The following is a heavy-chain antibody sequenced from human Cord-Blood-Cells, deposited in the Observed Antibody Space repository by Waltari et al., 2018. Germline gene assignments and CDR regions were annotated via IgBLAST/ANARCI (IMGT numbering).Heavy chain of an antibody. CDR3: ARDSEEFGAFDI. Sequence: QVQLVESGGGVVQPGRSLRLSCAASGFTFSSYAMHGVRQAPGKGLEWVSVIWYDGSNKYYADSVKGRFTISRDNSKNTLYLQMNSLRAEDTAVYYCARDSEEFGAFDIWGQGTMVTVSS. D-gene: IGHD3-10*01. J-gene: IGHJ3*02. CDR1: GFTFSSYA. CDR2: IWYDGSNK. V-gene: IGHV3-33*01.